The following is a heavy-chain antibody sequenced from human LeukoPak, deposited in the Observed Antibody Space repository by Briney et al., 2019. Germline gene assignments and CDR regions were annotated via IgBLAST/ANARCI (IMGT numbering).Heavy chain of an antibody. CDR3: ARGPMVRTNLFDY. CDR1: GFTFSSYV. CDR2: ISYDGSNE. Sequence: GGSLRLSCAASGFTFSSYVMHWVRQAPGKGLEWVAIISYDGSNEYYADSVKGRFTISRDNSKNTLYLQMNSLRAEDTAVYYCARGPMVRTNLFDYWGQGTLVTVSS. D-gene: IGHD3-10*01. V-gene: IGHV3-30*04. J-gene: IGHJ4*02.